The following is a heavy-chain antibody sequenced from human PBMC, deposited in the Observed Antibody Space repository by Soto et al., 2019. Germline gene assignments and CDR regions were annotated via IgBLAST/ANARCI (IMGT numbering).Heavy chain of an antibody. CDR1: GYTFTGYY. D-gene: IGHD1-26*01. J-gene: IGHJ4*02. Sequence: ASVKVSCKASGYTFTGYYIHWVRQAPGQGLEWMAWINPSNGGTKYAQKFQGRVTMTRETSINTAYMELSGLRSEDTAVYFCARDRSGSNPFDYWGQGTLVTVSS. CDR2: INPSNGGT. CDR3: ARDRSGSNPFDY. V-gene: IGHV1-2*02.